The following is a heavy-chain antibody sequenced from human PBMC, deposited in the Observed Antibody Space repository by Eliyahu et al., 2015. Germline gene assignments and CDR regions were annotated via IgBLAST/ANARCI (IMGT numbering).Heavy chain of an antibody. D-gene: IGHD6-19*01. V-gene: IGHV4-39*01. CDR1: GGSTNINNYY. CDR2: LYYSGSA. CDR3: ARAVDLGSGWFFQH. Sequence: QVQLQESGPGLVKPSETLSLTCAFSGGSTNINNYYWGWIRQSPGAGLEWIGSLYYSGSAHYNPSLRSRVNISVDTSKTQFSLKLSSVTAADTAVYFCARAVDLGSGWFFQHWGQGTLVTVSS. J-gene: IGHJ1*01.